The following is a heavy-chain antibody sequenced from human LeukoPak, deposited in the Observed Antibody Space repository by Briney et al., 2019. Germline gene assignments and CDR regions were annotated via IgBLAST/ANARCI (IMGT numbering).Heavy chain of an antibody. CDR1: GFTFSSYW. J-gene: IGHJ4*02. CDR2: INSDGRST. V-gene: IGHV3-74*01. Sequence: GGSLRLSCAASGFTFSSYWMHWVRQAPGKGLVWVSRINSDGRSTSSADSVKGRFTISRDYAKNTLYLQMNSLRTEDTAVYYCARDQLYCSGGICYFDYWGQGTLVTVSS. CDR3: ARDQLYCSGGICYFDY. D-gene: IGHD2-15*01.